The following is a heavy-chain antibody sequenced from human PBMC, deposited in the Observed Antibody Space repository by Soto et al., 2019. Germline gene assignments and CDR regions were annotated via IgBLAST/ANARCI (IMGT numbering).Heavy chain of an antibody. CDR3: ARYSCSGDHRDVY. D-gene: IGHD2-15*01. Sequence: SIGTSSFWGCSWQNPGKGLEWIANMYHDGNTHYNPSLKSRVTMSVDTSKNQFSLKLNSVTAADTAVYYCARYSCSGDHRDVYWGQGILFTDS. J-gene: IGHJ4*02. CDR1: SIGTSSF. CDR2: MYHDGNT. V-gene: IGHV4-38-2*01.